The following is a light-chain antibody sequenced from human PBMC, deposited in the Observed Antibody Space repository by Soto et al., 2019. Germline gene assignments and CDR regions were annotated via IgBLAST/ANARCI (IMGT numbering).Light chain of an antibody. CDR2: RNN. CDR3: AAWDDSLSGRV. CDR1: RSNIGSNY. Sequence: QSVLTQPHSASGTPGQRVTISCSGSRSNIGSNYVYWYQQLPGTAPKLLIYRNNQRPAGVPDRFSGSKSGTSASRAISGLRSEDEADYYCAAWDDSLSGRVFGGGTKLTVL. J-gene: IGLJ3*02. V-gene: IGLV1-47*01.